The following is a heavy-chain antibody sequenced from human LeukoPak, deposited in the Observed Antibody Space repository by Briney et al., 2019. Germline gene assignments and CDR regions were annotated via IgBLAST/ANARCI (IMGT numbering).Heavy chain of an antibody. CDR3: ASQHIVVVTATVDDY. Sequence: GSLRLSCTASGFTFGDYAMTWVRQAPGKGLEWVSLIYSGGSTYYADSVKGRFTISRDNSKNTLYLQMNSLRAEDTAVYYCASQHIVVVTATVDDYWGQGTLVTVSS. V-gene: IGHV3-66*04. CDR1: GFTFGDYA. J-gene: IGHJ4*02. CDR2: IYSGGST. D-gene: IGHD2-21*02.